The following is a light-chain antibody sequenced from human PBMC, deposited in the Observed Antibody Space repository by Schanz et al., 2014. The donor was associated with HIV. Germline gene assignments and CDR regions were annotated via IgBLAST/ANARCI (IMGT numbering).Light chain of an antibody. CDR3: SSYAGSDREV. CDR1: SSDVGGYNF. Sequence: QSALTQPPSASGSPGQSVTISCTGTSSDVGGYNFVSWYQQHPGTAPKLMIYEVNKRPSGVPDRFSGSKSGNTASLTVSGLQAEDEADYYCSSYAGSDREVFGTGTKVTVL. V-gene: IGLV2-8*01. J-gene: IGLJ1*01. CDR2: EVN.